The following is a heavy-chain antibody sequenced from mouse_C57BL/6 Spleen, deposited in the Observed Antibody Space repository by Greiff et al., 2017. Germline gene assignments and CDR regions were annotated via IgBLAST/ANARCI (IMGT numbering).Heavy chain of an antibody. CDR3: ARSLDYGFYAMDY. D-gene: IGHD2-4*01. Sequence: QVQLQQPGAELVKPGASVKMSCKASGYTFTSYWITWVKQRPGQGLEWIGDIYPGSGSTNYNEKFESKATLTVDTSSSTAYMQLSSLTSEDSAVYYCARSLDYGFYAMDYWGQGTSVTVSS. CDR1: GYTFTSYW. CDR2: IYPGSGST. V-gene: IGHV1-55*01. J-gene: IGHJ4*01.